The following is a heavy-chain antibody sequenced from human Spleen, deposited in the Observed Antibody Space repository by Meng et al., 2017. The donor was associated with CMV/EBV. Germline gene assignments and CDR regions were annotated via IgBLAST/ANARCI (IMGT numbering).Heavy chain of an antibody. D-gene: IGHD4-17*01. J-gene: IGHJ4*02. Sequence: SCKGSGYTFTTYWIGWVRQMPGRGLEWMGIIYPGDSDPRYSPSFQGQVTISADKSIDTAYLQWSSLKASDTAMYYCARASTDLRAPSYWGQGTLVTVSS. CDR2: IYPGDSDP. CDR1: GYTFTTYW. CDR3: ARASTDLRAPSY. V-gene: IGHV5-51*01.